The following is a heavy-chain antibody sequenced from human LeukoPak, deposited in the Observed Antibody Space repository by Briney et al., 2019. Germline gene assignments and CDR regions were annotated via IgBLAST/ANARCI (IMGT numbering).Heavy chain of an antibody. J-gene: IGHJ4*02. CDR1: GFTLSSYG. Sequence: GGSLRLSCAASGFTLSSYGMHWVRQGPGKGLEWVAVIWYDGSSEYYADSVKGRFTISRDNSKNTLYLQMNSLRAEDTAVYYCAREGGYCSGGSCYSGYFDNWGQGTLVTVSS. CDR2: IWYDGSSE. CDR3: AREGGYCSGGSCYSGYFDN. V-gene: IGHV3-33*01. D-gene: IGHD2-15*01.